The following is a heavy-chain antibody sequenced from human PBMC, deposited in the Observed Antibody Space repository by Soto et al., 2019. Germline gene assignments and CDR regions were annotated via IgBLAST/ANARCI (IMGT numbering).Heavy chain of an antibody. Sequence: QLQLQESGSGLVKPSQTLSLTCAVSGGSISSGGSSWTWIRQPPGKGLEWIGYIYHSGSTYYNPSLKSRVTISVDRSKNQFSLQLTSVTAADTSVYYCARGAVVNFDSWGQGTLVTVSS. CDR1: GGSISSGGSS. J-gene: IGHJ4*02. CDR3: ARGAVVNFDS. CDR2: IYHSGST. V-gene: IGHV4-30-2*01. D-gene: IGHD3-22*01.